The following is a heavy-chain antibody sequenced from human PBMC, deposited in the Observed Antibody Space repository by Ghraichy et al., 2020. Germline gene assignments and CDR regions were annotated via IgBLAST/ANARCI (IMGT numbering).Heavy chain of an antibody. D-gene: IGHD3-9*01. V-gene: IGHV3-23*01. Sequence: LSLTCAASGFTFSDYALTWVRQAPGKGLEWVSTITVGGGITSYIDSVKGRFTISRDNTKKTLYLQMNRLRAKETAVYYCAKDSYDILTGPITWGQGTLVTVSS. J-gene: IGHJ4*02. CDR3: AKDSYDILTGPIT. CDR2: ITVGGGIT. CDR1: GFTFSDYA.